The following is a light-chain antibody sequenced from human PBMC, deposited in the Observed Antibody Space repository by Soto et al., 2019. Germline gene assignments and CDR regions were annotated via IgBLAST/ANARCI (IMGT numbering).Light chain of an antibody. V-gene: IGKV3-15*01. CDR3: QRQNGWPIT. CDR1: QNIGSN. CDR2: RAS. J-gene: IGKJ5*01. Sequence: EMLMTQSPATLSVSPGERATLSCRASQNIGSNLAWYQQKPGQAPSLLIYRASTRAPGVPARFSGSGSGTEFTLAISSLQSEDFGVYYCQRQNGWPITFGQGTRLEFK.